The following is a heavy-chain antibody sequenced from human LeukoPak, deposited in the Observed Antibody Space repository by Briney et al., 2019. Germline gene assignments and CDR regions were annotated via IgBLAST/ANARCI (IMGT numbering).Heavy chain of an antibody. CDR3: ARRPPSSPYGDYFDY. CDR1: GGSISSSSYY. D-gene: IGHD4-17*01. J-gene: IGHJ4*02. Sequence: SETLSLTCTVSGGSISSSSYYWGWIRQPPGKGLEWIGSIYYSGSTYYNPSLKSRVTISVDTSKNQFSLKLSSVTAADTAVYYCARRPPSSPYGDYFDYWGQGTLVTVSS. CDR2: IYYSGST. V-gene: IGHV4-39*01.